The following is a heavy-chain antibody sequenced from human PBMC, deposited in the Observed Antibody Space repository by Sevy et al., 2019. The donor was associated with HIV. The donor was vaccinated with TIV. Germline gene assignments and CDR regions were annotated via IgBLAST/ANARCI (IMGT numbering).Heavy chain of an antibody. V-gene: IGHV3-23*01. J-gene: IGHJ6*02. CDR2: LIGGGSRT. D-gene: IGHD2-8*02. CDR1: GFPFSNFA. Sequence: GGSLRLCCAASGFPFSNFAMSWVRQAPGKGLEWVSTLIGGGSRTYYADSVTGRFIISRANSGNILYLQMNSLRAEDTAIYYCAKRRVQSGLSGGGANYGMDVCGRGTTVTVSS. CDR3: AKRRVQSGLSGGGANYGMDV.